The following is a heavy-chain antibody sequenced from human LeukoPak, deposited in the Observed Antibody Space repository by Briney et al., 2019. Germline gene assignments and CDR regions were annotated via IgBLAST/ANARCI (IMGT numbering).Heavy chain of an antibody. Sequence: SETLSLTCTVSGGSISSYYWSWIRQPPRKGLEGIGYIYYSGSTNYNPSLKSRVTISVDTSKNQFSLKLSSVTAADTAVYYCAREGSGRYCSSTSCSYYFDYWGQGTLVTVSS. CDR3: AREGSGRYCSSTSCSYYFDY. CDR2: IYYSGST. J-gene: IGHJ4*02. D-gene: IGHD2-2*01. CDR1: GGSISSYY. V-gene: IGHV4-59*01.